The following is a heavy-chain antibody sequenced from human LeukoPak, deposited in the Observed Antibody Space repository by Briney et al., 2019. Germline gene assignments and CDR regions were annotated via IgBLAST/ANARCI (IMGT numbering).Heavy chain of an antibody. CDR3: ARDPGQYGSGARGAFDI. V-gene: IGHV4-4*07. CDR1: GFTFSSYS. D-gene: IGHD3-10*01. Sequence: GSLRLSCAASGFTFSSYSMNWVRQAPGKGLEWIGRIYTSGSTNYNSSLKSRVTMSVDTSKNQFSLKLSSVTAADTAVYYCARDPGQYGSGARGAFDIWGQGTMVTVSS. J-gene: IGHJ3*02. CDR2: IYTSGST.